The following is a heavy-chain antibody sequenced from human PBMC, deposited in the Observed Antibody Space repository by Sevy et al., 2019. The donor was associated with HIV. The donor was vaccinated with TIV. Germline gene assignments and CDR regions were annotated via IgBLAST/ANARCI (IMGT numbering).Heavy chain of an antibody. D-gene: IGHD2-2*02. V-gene: IGHV3-9*03. Sequence: GGSLRLSCAASGFTFDDYAMHWVRQAPGKGLEWVSGISWNSGSIGYADSVKGRFTISRDNAKNSLYLQMNSLRAEDMALYYGAKDTEMAILGAFDMWGEGTMVTVS. J-gene: IGHJ3*02. CDR2: ISWNSGSI. CDR3: AKDTEMAILGAFDM. CDR1: GFTFDDYA.